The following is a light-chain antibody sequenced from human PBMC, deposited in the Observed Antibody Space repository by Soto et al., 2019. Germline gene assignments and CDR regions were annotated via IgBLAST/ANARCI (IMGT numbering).Light chain of an antibody. J-gene: IGLJ2*01. Sequence: QSVLTQPASVSGSPGQSITISCTGTSSDVGGYYFVSWYQQHPGKAPTLMIYDNNKRPSGIPDRFSGSKSGTSATLGITGLQTGDEADYYCGAWDGSLSAGVFGGGTKLTVL. CDR3: GAWDGSLSAGV. CDR2: DNN. CDR1: SSDVGGYYF. V-gene: IGLV1-51*01.